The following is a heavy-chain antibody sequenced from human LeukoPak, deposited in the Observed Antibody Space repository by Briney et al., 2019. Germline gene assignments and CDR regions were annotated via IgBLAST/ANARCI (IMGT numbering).Heavy chain of an antibody. J-gene: IGHJ6*02. D-gene: IGHD1-26*01. Sequence: SQTLSLTCAISGDSVSSNSAAWNWIRQSPSRGLEWLGSTYYRSKWYNDYAVSVKSRITINPDTSKNQFSLQLNSVTPEDTAVYYCARGREQPGYYYYGMDVWGQGTTVTVSS. CDR3: ARGREQPGYYYYGMDV. CDR1: GDSVSSNSAA. V-gene: IGHV6-1*01. CDR2: TYYRSKWYN.